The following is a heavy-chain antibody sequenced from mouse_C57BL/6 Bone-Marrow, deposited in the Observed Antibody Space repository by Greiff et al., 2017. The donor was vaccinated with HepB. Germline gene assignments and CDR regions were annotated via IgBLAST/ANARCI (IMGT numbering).Heavy chain of an antibody. J-gene: IGHJ4*01. D-gene: IGHD1-1*01. CDR1: GFTFSDYG. CDR3: ATSTVVAKGAMDY. V-gene: IGHV5-17*01. Sequence: EVQLVESGGGLVKPGGSLKLSCAASGFTFSDYGMHWVRQAPEKGLEWVAYISSGSSTIYYADTVKGRFTISRDNAKNTLFLQMTSLRSEDTAMYYCATSTVVAKGAMDYWGQGTSVTVSS. CDR2: ISSGSSTI.